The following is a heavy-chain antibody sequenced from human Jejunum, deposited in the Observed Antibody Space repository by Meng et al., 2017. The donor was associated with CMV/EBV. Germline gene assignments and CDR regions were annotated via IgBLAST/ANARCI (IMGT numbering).Heavy chain of an antibody. CDR2: ISSSSNSR. CDR1: SYT. J-gene: IGHJ4*02. V-gene: IGHV3-21*06. CDR3: ARGAVDCSSTSCFSGFFDL. Sequence: SYTMNWVRQAPGKGLEWVSSISSSSNSRNYADSVKGRFNISRDNAGNSLDLQMNSLRAEDTAVYYCARGAVDCSSTSCFSGFFDLWGQGTLVTVSS. D-gene: IGHD2-2*01.